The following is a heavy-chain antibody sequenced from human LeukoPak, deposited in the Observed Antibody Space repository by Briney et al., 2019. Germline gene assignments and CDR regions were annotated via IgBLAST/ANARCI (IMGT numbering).Heavy chain of an antibody. D-gene: IGHD6-19*01. CDR3: AKDPSIAVAGLFDY. Sequence: PGGSLRLSCAASGFTFSSYAMGWARQAPGKGLEWVSAISGSGGSTYYADSVKGRFTISRDNSKNALYLQMNSLRAEDTAVYYCAKDPSIAVAGLFDYWGQGTLVTVSS. J-gene: IGHJ4*02. CDR1: GFTFSSYA. CDR2: ISGSGGST. V-gene: IGHV3-23*01.